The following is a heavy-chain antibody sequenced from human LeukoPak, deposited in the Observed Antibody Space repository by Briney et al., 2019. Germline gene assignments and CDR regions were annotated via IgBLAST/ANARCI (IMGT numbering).Heavy chain of an antibody. D-gene: IGHD5-18*01. V-gene: IGHV4-30-4*01. CDR3: AKGAAGYSYG. Sequence: PLQTLSLTCTVSGGSISSGDYYWSWIRQPPGKGLEWIGYTYYSGSTYYNPSLKSRVTISVDTSKNQFSLRLSPVTAADTAVYYWAKGAAGYSYGWGQGTLVTLPS. J-gene: IGHJ4*02. CDR2: TYYSGST. CDR1: GGSISSGDYY.